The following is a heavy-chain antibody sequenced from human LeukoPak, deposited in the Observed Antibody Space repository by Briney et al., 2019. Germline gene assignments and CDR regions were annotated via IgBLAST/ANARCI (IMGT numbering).Heavy chain of an antibody. J-gene: IGHJ4*02. Sequence: ASVKVSCKASGYTFTSYYMHWVRQAPGQGLEWMGIINPSGGSTSYAQKFQGRVTMTRDMSTSTVYMELSSLRSEDTAVYYCARDPQGAVAGTGNDYWGQGTLVTVSS. CDR1: GYTFTSYY. CDR3: ARDPQGAVAGTGNDY. V-gene: IGHV1-46*01. CDR2: INPSGGST. D-gene: IGHD6-19*01.